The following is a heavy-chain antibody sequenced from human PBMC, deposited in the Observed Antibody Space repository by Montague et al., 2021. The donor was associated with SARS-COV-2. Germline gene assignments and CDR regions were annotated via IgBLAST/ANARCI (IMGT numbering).Heavy chain of an antibody. CDR1: GDFISSYY. V-gene: IGHV4-4*07. CDR3: ARDHMTTMFMVYYYGMDV. Sequence: SETLSLTCTVSGDFISSYYWSWTRQPAGKGLEWIGRIYTSGSTKYNPSLKSRVTMSVDTSKNQFSLKLSSVTAADTAVYYCARDHMTTMFMVYYYGMDVWGQGTTVTVSS. D-gene: IGHD5-24*01. CDR2: IYTSGST. J-gene: IGHJ6*02.